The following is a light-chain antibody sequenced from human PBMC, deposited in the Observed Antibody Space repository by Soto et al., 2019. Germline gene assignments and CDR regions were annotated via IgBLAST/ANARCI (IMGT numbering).Light chain of an antibody. Sequence: AIRMTQSPSSFSASTGARVTITCRASQGISSYLAWYQQKPGKAPKLLIYAASTLQSGVPSRFSGSGSGTDFTLTITSLQPEDFATYYCQQSYGTPITFGQGTRLEI. CDR3: QQSYGTPIT. CDR1: QGISSY. J-gene: IGKJ5*01. V-gene: IGKV1-8*01. CDR2: AAS.